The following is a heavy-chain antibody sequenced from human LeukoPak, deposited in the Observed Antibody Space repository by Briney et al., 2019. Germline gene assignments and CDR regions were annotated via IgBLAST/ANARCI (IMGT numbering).Heavy chain of an antibody. Sequence: ASETLSLTCTVSGYSISSGYYWGWIRQPPGQGLEWIGSIYYSGSTYYNPSLKSRVTISIDTSKNQFSLKLSSVTAADTAVYYCARDKSRTYGSADAFDIWGQGTMVTVSS. CDR3: ARDKSRTYGSADAFDI. D-gene: IGHD3-10*01. J-gene: IGHJ3*02. CDR1: GYSISSGYY. CDR2: IYYSGST. V-gene: IGHV4-38-2*02.